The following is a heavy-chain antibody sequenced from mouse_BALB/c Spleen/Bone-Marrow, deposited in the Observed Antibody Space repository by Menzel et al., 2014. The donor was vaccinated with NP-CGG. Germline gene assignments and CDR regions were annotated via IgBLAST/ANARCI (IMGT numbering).Heavy chain of an antibody. V-gene: IGHV2-4-1*01. CDR2: IWSGGST. CDR3: ARNWYDSGYAMDY. Sequence: QVQLKQSGPGLVQPSQSLSITCTASGFSLTSYGVHWVRQSPGKGLEWLGVIWSGGSTDYNATFISRMSISKDNCKSQVFFKMNSLQADDTAIYYCARNWYDSGYAMDYWGQGTSVTVSS. CDR1: GFSLTSYG. J-gene: IGHJ4*01. D-gene: IGHD2-14*01.